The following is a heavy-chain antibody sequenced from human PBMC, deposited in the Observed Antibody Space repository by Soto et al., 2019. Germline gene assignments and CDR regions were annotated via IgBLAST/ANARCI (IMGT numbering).Heavy chain of an antibody. CDR3: AKQPVGAPADY. CDR1: GFTFYTYA. Sequence: GSLRLSCAASGFTFYTYAMSWVRQAPGKGLEWVSAIDNSGRNTFYADSVKGRFTISRDNSKNTLYLQINSLRAEDTAVYYCAKQPVGAPADYWGQGTLVTVSS. CDR2: IDNSGRNT. J-gene: IGHJ4*02. V-gene: IGHV3-23*01. D-gene: IGHD3-16*01.